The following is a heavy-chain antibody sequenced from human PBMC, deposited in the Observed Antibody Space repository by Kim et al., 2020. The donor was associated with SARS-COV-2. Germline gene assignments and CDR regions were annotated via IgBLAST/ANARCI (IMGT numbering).Heavy chain of an antibody. CDR1: GFTFKNYG. J-gene: IGHJ6*02. V-gene: IGHV3-23*01. Sequence: GGSLRLSCAASGFTFKNYGMSWVRQAPGKGLEWVSVIFADGISTYYADSVKGRFTISRDNSKNTLYLEMNSLRAEDTAVYYCAKGGNWGEERVYAMDVWGQGTTVTVSS. D-gene: IGHD7-27*01. CDR2: IFADGIST. CDR3: AKGGNWGEERVYAMDV.